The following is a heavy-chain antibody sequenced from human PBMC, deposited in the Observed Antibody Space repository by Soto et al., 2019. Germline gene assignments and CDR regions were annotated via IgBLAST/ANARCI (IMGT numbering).Heavy chain of an antibody. CDR2: ISYDGSNQ. D-gene: IGHD1-7*01. CDR3: ARRTGTASRFDY. CDR1: GFTFSDFE. V-gene: IGHV3-30-3*01. Sequence: QVQLVESGGGVVQPGRSLRLSCSASGFTFSDFEMYWVRQAPGKGLDWVSFISYDGSNQYYAGFVKGRFTVSRDNSKNTLFLLMNSLRPEDTAVYFCARRTGTASRFDYWGQGTLVTVSS. J-gene: IGHJ4*02.